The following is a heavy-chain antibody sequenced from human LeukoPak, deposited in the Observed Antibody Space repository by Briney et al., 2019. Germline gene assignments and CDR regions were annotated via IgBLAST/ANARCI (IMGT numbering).Heavy chain of an antibody. CDR2: IYPGDSDT. CDR3: ARHGTTYGSGSYSAY. D-gene: IGHD3-10*01. Sequence: KVSCKASGYTFTSYWIGWVRQMPGKGLEWMGIIYPGDSDTRYSPSFQGQVTISADKSISTAYLQWSSLKASDTAMYYCARHGTTYGSGSYSAYWGQGTLVTVSS. CDR1: GYTFTSYW. J-gene: IGHJ4*02. V-gene: IGHV5-51*01.